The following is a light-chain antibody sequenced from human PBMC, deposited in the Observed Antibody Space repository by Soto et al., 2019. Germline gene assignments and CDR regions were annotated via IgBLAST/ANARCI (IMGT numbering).Light chain of an antibody. CDR3: QQYGGSPIT. CDR1: QNIGYSY. V-gene: IGKV3-20*01. CDR2: GAS. Sequence: EIVLTQSPGIMSLSPGERATLSCRASQNIGYSYLAWYQHKPGQAPRLLMSGASSRASGVPVRFSGSGSGTDFTLTISRLEPEDFALYYCQQYGGSPITFGLGTRLEIK. J-gene: IGKJ5*01.